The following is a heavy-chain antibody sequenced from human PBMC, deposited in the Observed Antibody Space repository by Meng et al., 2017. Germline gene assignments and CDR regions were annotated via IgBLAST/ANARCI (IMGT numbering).Heavy chain of an antibody. Sequence: QLVEAGGGLVQPGGSLRLSCAASGFTFSSYWMHWVRQAPGKGLEWVAVIWYDGSNKYYADSVKGRFTISRDNSKNTLYLQMNSLRAEDTAVYYCARDDAMTTVTTIGYWGQGTLVTVSS. CDR2: IWYDGSNK. D-gene: IGHD4-11*01. V-gene: IGHV3-33*08. J-gene: IGHJ4*02. CDR1: GFTFSSYW. CDR3: ARDDAMTTVTTIGY.